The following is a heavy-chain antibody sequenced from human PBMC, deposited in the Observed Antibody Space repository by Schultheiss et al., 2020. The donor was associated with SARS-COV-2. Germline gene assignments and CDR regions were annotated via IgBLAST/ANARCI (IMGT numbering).Heavy chain of an antibody. Sequence: SETLSLTCTVSGVSISNFYWTWIRQPPGEGLEWIGYLYYNGATDYNPSLKSRVTISVDTSKNQFSLKLSSVTAADTAVYYCARGRTRVDVWGKGTTVTVSS. V-gene: IGHV4-59*12. J-gene: IGHJ6*04. CDR2: LYYNGAT. CDR1: GVSISNFY. CDR3: ARGRTRVDV.